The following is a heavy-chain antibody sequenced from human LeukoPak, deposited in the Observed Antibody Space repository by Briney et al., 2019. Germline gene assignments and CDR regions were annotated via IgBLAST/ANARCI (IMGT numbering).Heavy chain of an antibody. V-gene: IGHV4-59*01. CDR2: RYYSGST. CDR3: ARVRGDFETD. J-gene: IGHJ1*01. Sequence: SETLSLTCRVSGGSISSYYWTWIRQPPGKGLEWIGYRYYSGSTNYNPSLKSRVTISVDTSKSQFSLKLISVTAADTAIYYCARVRGDFETDWGQGTLVTVSS. D-gene: IGHD3-16*01. CDR1: GGSISSYY.